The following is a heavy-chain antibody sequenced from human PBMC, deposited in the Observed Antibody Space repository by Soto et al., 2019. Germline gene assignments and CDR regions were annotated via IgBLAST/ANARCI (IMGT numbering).Heavy chain of an antibody. Sequence: QVQLVQCGAEVKKPGASVKVSCKAFGYTFTNYALHWVRQAPGQSLEWMGWINAANGNRKYSQNFQGRITITSDTSATTAYMELSSLRSEATAVSYCAKDRITMVRGVLITHYWGQGTLVTVSS. CDR2: INAANGNR. J-gene: IGHJ4*02. D-gene: IGHD3-10*01. V-gene: IGHV1-3*01. CDR1: GYTFTNYA. CDR3: AKDRITMVRGVLITHY.